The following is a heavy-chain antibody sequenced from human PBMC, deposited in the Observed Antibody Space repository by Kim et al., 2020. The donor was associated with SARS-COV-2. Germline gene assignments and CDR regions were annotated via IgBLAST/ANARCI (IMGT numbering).Heavy chain of an antibody. CDR1: GFTFSSYS. CDR2: ISSSSSYI. CDR3: ARDPGSSWSKYYYYYYGMDV. D-gene: IGHD6-13*01. J-gene: IGHJ6*02. V-gene: IGHV3-21*01. Sequence: GGSLRLSCAASGFTFSSYSMNWVRQAPGKGLEWVSSISSSSSYIYYADSVKGRFTISRDNAKNSLYLQMNSLRAEDTAVYYCARDPGSSWSKYYYYYYGMDVWGQGTTVTVSS.